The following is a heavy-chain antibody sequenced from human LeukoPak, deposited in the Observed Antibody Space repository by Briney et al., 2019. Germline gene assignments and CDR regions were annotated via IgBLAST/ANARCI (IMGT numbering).Heavy chain of an antibody. D-gene: IGHD5-18*01. CDR1: GGSFSGNY. CDR3: ARIGYSYGPQYYFDY. CDR2: INHSGST. V-gene: IGHV4-34*01. Sequence: PSETLSLTCAVYGGSFSGNYWSWIRQPPGKGLEWIGEINHSGSTNYNPSLKSRVTISIDTSKNQFFLTLRSVAAADTAFYYCARIGYSYGPQYYFDYWGQGTLVTVSS. J-gene: IGHJ4*02.